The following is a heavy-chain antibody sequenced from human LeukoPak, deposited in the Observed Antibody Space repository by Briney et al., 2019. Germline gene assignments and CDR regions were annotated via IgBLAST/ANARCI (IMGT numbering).Heavy chain of an antibody. CDR3: ARADGSHYGLKDY. Sequence: GGTLRLSCAASGFTFRSYWMHWVRQAPGKGLVWVSRISPDGTSKSYADSVKGRFTISRDNAKNTLSLQMNSLRAEDTGLYYCARADGSHYGLKDYWGQGTLVTVSS. D-gene: IGHD1-26*01. J-gene: IGHJ4*02. CDR2: ISPDGTSK. V-gene: IGHV3-74*01. CDR1: GFTFRSYW.